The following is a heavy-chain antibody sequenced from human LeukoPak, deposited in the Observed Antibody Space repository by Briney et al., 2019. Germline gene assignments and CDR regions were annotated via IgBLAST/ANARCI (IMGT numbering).Heavy chain of an antibody. CDR3: ARRSISGVIAAAGTEYFQH. CDR1: GYTFTSYG. J-gene: IGHJ1*01. D-gene: IGHD6-13*01. Sequence: GASVKVSCKASGYTFTSYGISWVRQAPGQGLEWMGRIIPILGIANYAQKFQGRVTITADKSTSTAYMELSSLRSEDTAVYYCARRSISGVIAAAGTEYFQHWGQGTLVTVSS. CDR2: IIPILGIA. V-gene: IGHV1-69*04.